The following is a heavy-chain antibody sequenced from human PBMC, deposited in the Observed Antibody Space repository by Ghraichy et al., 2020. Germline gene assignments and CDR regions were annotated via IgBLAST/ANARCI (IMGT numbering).Heavy chain of an antibody. CDR3: AKAWGYCSGGACPSYNWFDP. D-gene: IGHD2-15*01. V-gene: IGHV3-48*04. J-gene: IGHJ5*02. CDR2: ISSSSSTI. Sequence: GGSLRLSCAASGFTFSSYSMNWVRQAPGKGLEWVSYISSSSSTIYYADSVKGRFTISRDNSKNTLYLQMNSLRVEDTAVYYCAKAWGYCSGGACPSYNWFDPWGQGTLVTVSS. CDR1: GFTFSSYS.